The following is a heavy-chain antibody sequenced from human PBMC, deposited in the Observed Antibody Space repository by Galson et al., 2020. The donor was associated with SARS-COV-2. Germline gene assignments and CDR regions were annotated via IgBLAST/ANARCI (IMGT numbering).Heavy chain of an antibody. V-gene: IGHV4-30-4*01. J-gene: IGHJ4*02. Sequence: SETLSLTCTVSGGSISSGDYYWSWIRQPPGKGLEWIGYIYYSGSTYYNPSLKSRVTISVDTSENQFSLRLSSVTAADTAVYYCVRGQGVDYYFDYWGQGTLVTVSS. CDR1: GGSISSGDYY. CDR3: VRGQGVDYYFDY. D-gene: IGHD2-15*01. CDR2: IYYSGST.